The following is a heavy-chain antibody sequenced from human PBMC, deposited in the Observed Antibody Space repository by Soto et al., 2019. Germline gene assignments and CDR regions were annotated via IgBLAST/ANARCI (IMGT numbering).Heavy chain of an antibody. J-gene: IGHJ4*02. D-gene: IGHD4-17*01. CDR2: IIPILGIA. V-gene: IGHV1-69*02. CDR1: VGTFSSYT. CDR3: ARSDYGGKIDY. Sequence: HVQLVQSGAEVKKPGSSVKVSCKASVGTFSSYTISWVRQAPGQGLEWMGRIIPILGIANYAQKFQGRVTNTADKSTSTAYMELSSLRSEDKAVYYCARSDYGGKIDYWGQGTLVTVSS.